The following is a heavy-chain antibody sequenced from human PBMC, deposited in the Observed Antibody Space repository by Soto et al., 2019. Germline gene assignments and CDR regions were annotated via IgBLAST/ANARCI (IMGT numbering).Heavy chain of an antibody. Sequence: QITLKESGPTLVKPTQTLTLTCTFSGFSLSTSGVGVGWIRQPPGKALEWLALIYWDADKRYTPSLKSRLTITKGTAKTQLVRTMTSKAPLDTATYCCAHNVDDGFGNSWGQGTLFTVSS. CDR3: AHNVDDGFGNS. D-gene: IGHD3-10*01. CDR2: IYWDADK. CDR1: GFSLSTSGVG. J-gene: IGHJ4*02. V-gene: IGHV2-5*02.